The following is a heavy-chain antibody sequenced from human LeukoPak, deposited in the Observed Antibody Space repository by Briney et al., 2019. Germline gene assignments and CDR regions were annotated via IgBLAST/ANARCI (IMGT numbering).Heavy chain of an antibody. D-gene: IGHD3-3*01. CDR1: GYTLTSYD. J-gene: IGHJ6*02. CDR3: ARSRSASLTIFGVVIIDYYYGMDV. V-gene: IGHV1-8*01. CDR2: MNPNSGNT. Sequence: ASVKVSCKASGYTLTSYDINWVRQAAGQGLEWMGWMNPNSGNTGYAQKFQGRVTMTRNTSISTAYMELSSLRSEDTAVYYCARSRSASLTIFGVVIIDYYYGMDVWGQGTTVTVSS.